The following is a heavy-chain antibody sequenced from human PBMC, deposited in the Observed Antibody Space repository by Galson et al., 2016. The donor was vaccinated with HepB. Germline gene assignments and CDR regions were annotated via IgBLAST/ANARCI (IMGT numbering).Heavy chain of an antibody. CDR1: GFTFGDYA. Sequence: SLRLSCAASGFTFGDYAMHWVRQAPGKGLEWVSGISWNSGNTGYVDSVKGRFTISRDNPKNSLYLQMNSLRAEDTALYYCAKAAQYCSSSSCRNWFDPGAREPWSPSPQ. V-gene: IGHV3-9*01. CDR3: AKAAQYCSSSSCRNWFDP. D-gene: IGHD2-2*01. J-gene: IGHJ5*02. CDR2: ISWNSGNT.